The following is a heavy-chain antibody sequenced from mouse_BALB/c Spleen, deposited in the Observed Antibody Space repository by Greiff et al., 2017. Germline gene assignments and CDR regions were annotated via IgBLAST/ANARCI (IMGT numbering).Heavy chain of an antibody. V-gene: IGHV5-9-4*01. CDR2: ISSGGSYT. J-gene: IGHJ3*01. D-gene: IGHD1-1*02. Sequence: EVKLMESGGGLVKPGGSLKLSCAASGFPFSSYAMSWVRQSPEKRLEWVAEISSGGSYTYYPDTVTGRFTISRDNAKNTLYLEMSSLRSEDTAMYYCARALSDGFAYWGQGTLVTVSA. CDR3: ARALSDGFAY. CDR1: GFPFSSYA.